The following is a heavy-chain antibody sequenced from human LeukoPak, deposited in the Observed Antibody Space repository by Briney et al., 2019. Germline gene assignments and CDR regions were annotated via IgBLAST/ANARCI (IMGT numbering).Heavy chain of an antibody. CDR3: AAQFHGYCSSTSCADDAFDI. Sequence: PGGSLRLSCAASGFTFSSYSMNWVRQAPGKGLEWVSSISSSSSYIYYADSVKGRFTISRDNAKNSLYLQMNSLRAEDTAVYYCAAQFHGYCSSTSCADDAFDIWGQGTMVTVSS. CDR1: GFTFSSYS. J-gene: IGHJ3*02. D-gene: IGHD2-2*01. CDR2: ISSSSSYI. V-gene: IGHV3-21*01.